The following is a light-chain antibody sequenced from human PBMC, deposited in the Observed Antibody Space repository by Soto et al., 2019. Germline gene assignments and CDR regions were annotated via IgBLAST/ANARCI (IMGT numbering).Light chain of an antibody. CDR1: QSISRY. Sequence: DIQMTQSPSTLSASVGDGVTITCRASQSISRYLAWYQQKPGKAPNLLIYDVSSLKSGVPSRFSGSGSGTEFTLSISSLQPDDSATYYCQKYKSYWTFGQGTKVDIK. CDR2: DVS. CDR3: QKYKSYWT. V-gene: IGKV1-5*01. J-gene: IGKJ1*01.